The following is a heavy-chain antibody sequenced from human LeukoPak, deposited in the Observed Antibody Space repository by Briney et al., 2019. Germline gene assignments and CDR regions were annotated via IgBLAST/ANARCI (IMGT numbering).Heavy chain of an antibody. CDR3: ARVNTTLTGYGMDV. CDR1: GGSISSYY. J-gene: IGHJ6*02. V-gene: IGHV4-59*08. D-gene: IGHD1-1*01. CDR2: IYYSGST. Sequence: PSETLSLTCTVSGGSISSYYWSWIRQPPGKGLEWIGYIYYSGSTNYNPSLKSRVTISVDTSKNQFSLKLSSVTAADAAVYYCARVNTTLTGYGMDVWGQRTTVTVSS.